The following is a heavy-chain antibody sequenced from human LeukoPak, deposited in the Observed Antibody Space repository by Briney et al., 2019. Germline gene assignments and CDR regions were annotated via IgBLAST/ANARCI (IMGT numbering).Heavy chain of an antibody. J-gene: IGHJ4*02. CDR1: GFTFSSYS. D-gene: IGHD5-12*01. CDR3: AIRGFEYSGYDSFDY. Sequence: GGSLRLSCAASGFTFSSYSMNWVRQAPGKWLEWVSSISSSSSYIYYADSVKGRFTISRDNAKNSLYLQMNSLRAEDTAVYYCAIRGFEYSGYDSFDYWGQGTLVTVSS. V-gene: IGHV3-21*01. CDR2: ISSSSSYI.